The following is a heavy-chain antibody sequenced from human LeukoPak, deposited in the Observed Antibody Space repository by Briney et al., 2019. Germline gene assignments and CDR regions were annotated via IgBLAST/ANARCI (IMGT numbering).Heavy chain of an antibody. CDR2: ISSSSSYI. Sequence: GGSLRLSCAASGFTFSSYSMNWVRQAPGEGLEWVSSISSSSSYIYYADSVKGRFTISRDNAKNSLYLQMNSLRAEDTAVYYCARGASWVGLGESGMDVWGQGTTVIVSS. CDR3: ARGASWVGLGESGMDV. D-gene: IGHD3-16*01. V-gene: IGHV3-21*04. CDR1: GFTFSSYS. J-gene: IGHJ6*02.